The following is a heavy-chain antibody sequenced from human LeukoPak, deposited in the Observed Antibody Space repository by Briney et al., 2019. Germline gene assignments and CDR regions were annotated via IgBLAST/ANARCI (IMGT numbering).Heavy chain of an antibody. CDR2: ISSSSSYI. CDR3: ASGLLLWFGELSDNAFDI. V-gene: IGHV3-21*01. Sequence: PGGSLRLSCAASGFTFCSYSMNWVRQAPGKGLEWVSSISSSSSYIYYADSVKGRFTISRDNAKNSLYLQMNSLRAEDTAVYYCASGLLLWFGELSDNAFDIWGQGTMVTVSS. D-gene: IGHD3-10*01. J-gene: IGHJ3*02. CDR1: GFTFCSYS.